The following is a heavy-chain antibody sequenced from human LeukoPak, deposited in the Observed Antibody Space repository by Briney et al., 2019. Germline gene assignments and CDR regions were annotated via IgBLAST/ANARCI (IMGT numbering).Heavy chain of an antibody. CDR1: GASIRSFY. J-gene: IGHJ4*02. CDR2: ISYSGYT. CDR3: ARGRNDNGGMFFDS. D-gene: IGHD4-23*01. Sequence: SETLSLTCTVSGASIRSFYWSWIRQAPGKGLEWVGFISYSGYTSYSPSLKSRVAISVDTSKSQFSLRLTSMTAADTAIYYCARGRNDNGGMFFDSWAQGTLVTVSS. V-gene: IGHV4-59*01.